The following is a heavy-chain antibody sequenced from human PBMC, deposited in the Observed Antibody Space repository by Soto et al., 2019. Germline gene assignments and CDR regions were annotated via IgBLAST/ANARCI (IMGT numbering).Heavy chain of an antibody. CDR3: AREQQVRGVDP. CDR1: GYSFTSYD. Sequence: QVQLVQSGAEVKKPGASVKVSCKASGYSFTSYDINWVRQATGQGLEWMGWMNPNSGNTGYAQKYQGRVTKTRNTSISTAYMELSSLRSEDTAVYYAAREQQVRGVDPWGQGTLVTVSS. V-gene: IGHV1-8*01. CDR2: MNPNSGNT. J-gene: IGHJ5*02. D-gene: IGHD6-13*01.